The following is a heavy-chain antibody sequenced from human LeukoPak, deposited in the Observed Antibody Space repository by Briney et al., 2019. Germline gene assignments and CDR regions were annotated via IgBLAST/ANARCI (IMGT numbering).Heavy chain of an antibody. CDR2: IYPYDSDT. J-gene: IGHJ4*02. V-gene: IGHV5-51*01. Sequence: GESLKISCKGSGYTFTDYWIGWVRQMPGKGLEWMGFIYPYDSDTRYSPTFQGQVTISADTSTNTAYLQWSSLKASDTAMYYCARRRTSTTSSDYWGQGTLVTVSS. CDR1: GYTFTDYW. CDR3: ARRRTSTTSSDY. D-gene: IGHD1-1*01.